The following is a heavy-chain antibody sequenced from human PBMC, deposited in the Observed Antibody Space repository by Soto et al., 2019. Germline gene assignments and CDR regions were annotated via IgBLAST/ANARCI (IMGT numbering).Heavy chain of an antibody. V-gene: IGHV3-48*03. CDR2: INSDGSTT. D-gene: IGHD1-1*01. CDR1: GIIFSNYE. Sequence: GGSLRLSCVASGIIFSNYEMNWARQAPGEGLEWLSYINSDGSTTHYADSVKGRFTVTRDNAKDSLYLQMNSLRVDDTAVYYCARYKRSDRTLPSFDYCGQGTLVTVSS. CDR3: ARYKRSDRTLPSFDY. J-gene: IGHJ4*02.